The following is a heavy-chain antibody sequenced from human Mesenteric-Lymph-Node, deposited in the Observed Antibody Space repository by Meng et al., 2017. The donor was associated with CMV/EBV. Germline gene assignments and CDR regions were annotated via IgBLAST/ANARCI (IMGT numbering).Heavy chain of an antibody. V-gene: IGHV2-5*02. J-gene: IGHJ4*02. CDR1: GFSLSTSGVG. CDR3: AHSSGIAAAGPFYFDY. D-gene: IGHD6-13*01. CDR2: IYWDDDK. Sequence: QIPLKESGPTLVKPTQTLTLTGPLSGFSLSTSGVGVGWIRQPPGKALEWLALIYWDDDKRYSPSLKSRLTITKDTSKNQVVLTMTNMDPVDTATYYCAHSSGIAAAGPFYFDYWGQGTLVTVSS.